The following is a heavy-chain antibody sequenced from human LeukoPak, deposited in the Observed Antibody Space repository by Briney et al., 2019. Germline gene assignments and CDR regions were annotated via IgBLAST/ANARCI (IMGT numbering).Heavy chain of an antibody. CDR3: ARGAGYCGSTSCPLYYYYGMDV. Sequence: GGSLRLSCAASGFTFSSYSMNWVRQAPGKGLEWVSSISSSSSYIYYADSVKGRFTISRDNAKNSLYLQMNSLRAEDTAVYYCARGAGYCGSTSCPLYYYYGMDVWGQGTTVTVSS. J-gene: IGHJ6*02. CDR2: ISSSSSYI. D-gene: IGHD2-2*01. V-gene: IGHV3-21*01. CDR1: GFTFSSYS.